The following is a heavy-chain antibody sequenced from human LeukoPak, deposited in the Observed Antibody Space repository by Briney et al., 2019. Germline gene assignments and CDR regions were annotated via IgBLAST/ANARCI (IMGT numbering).Heavy chain of an antibody. CDR1: GYTFTGYY. V-gene: IGHV1-2*06. Sequence: ASVKVSCKASGYTFTGYYMHWVRQAPGQGLEWMGRINPNSGGTNYAQKFRGRVTMTRDTSISTAYMELSRLRSDDTAVYYCARVSIAVAGTRIDYWGQGTLVTVSS. D-gene: IGHD6-19*01. CDR3: ARVSIAVAGTRIDY. J-gene: IGHJ4*02. CDR2: INPNSGGT.